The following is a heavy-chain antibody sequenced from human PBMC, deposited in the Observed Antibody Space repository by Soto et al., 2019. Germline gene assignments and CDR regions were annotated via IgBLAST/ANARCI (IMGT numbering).Heavy chain of an antibody. J-gene: IGHJ6*02. D-gene: IGHD4-4*01. Sequence: ASVKVSCKASGYTFTSYGISWVRQAPGQGLEWMGWISAYNGNTNYVQKLQGRVTMTTDTSTSTAYMELRSLRSDDTAVYYCARKGIYSNYYYYYYGMDVWGQGTTVTVSS. CDR1: GYTFTSYG. CDR3: ARKGIYSNYYYYYYGMDV. V-gene: IGHV1-18*01. CDR2: ISAYNGNT.